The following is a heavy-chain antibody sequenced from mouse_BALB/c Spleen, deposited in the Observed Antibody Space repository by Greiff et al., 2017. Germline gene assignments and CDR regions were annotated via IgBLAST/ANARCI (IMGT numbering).Heavy chain of an antibody. V-gene: IGHV3-6*02. CDR1: GYSITSGYY. CDR2: ISYDGSN. CDR3: AREMITGYFDV. Sequence: EVKLMESGPGLVKPSQSLSLTCSVTGYSITSGYYWNWIRQFPGNKLEWMGYISYDGSNNYNPSLKNRISITRDTSKNQFFLKLNSVTTEDTATYYCAREMITGYFDVWGAGTTVTVSS. J-gene: IGHJ1*01. D-gene: IGHD2-4*01.